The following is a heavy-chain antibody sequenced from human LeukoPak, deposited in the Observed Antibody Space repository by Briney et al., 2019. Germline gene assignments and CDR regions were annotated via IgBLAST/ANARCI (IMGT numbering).Heavy chain of an antibody. V-gene: IGHV4-31*03. J-gene: IGHJ5*02. CDR2: IYYSGST. CDR3: ASAPSPGVPAARRFDP. Sequence: SQTLPLTCTVSGGSISSGGYYWSWIRQHPGKGLEWIGYIYYSGSTYYNPSLKSRVTISVDTSKNQFSLKLSSVTAADTAAYYCASAPSPGVPAARRFDPWGQGTLVTVSS. CDR1: GGSISSGGYY. D-gene: IGHD2-2*01.